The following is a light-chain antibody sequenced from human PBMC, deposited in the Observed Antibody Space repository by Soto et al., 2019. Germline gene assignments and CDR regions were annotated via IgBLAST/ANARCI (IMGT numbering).Light chain of an antibody. CDR2: GAS. J-gene: IGKJ2*01. V-gene: IGKV3-20*01. Sequence: EIVLTQSPGTLSLSPGERATLSCRASQSVSSSYLAWYQQKPGQAPRLLIYGASSRATGIPDRFSGSGSGTDFTLTXXRLEPEDFAVYYCQQYASSPVYTFGQGTKLEIK. CDR1: QSVSSSY. CDR3: QQYASSPVYT.